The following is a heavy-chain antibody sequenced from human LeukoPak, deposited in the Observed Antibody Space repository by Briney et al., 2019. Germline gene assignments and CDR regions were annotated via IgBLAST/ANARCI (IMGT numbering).Heavy chain of an antibody. CDR1: GYTFTSYY. V-gene: IGHV1-46*01. J-gene: IGHJ4*02. D-gene: IGHD5-18*01. CDR2: INPSGDST. Sequence: ASVKVSCKASGYTFTSYYMHWVRQAPGQGLEWMGIINPSGDSTSYAQKFQGRVTMTRDTSTSTVYMELSSLRSEDTAVYYCARGVDTAMADSFFFDYWGQGTLVTVSS. CDR3: ARGVDTAMADSFFFDY.